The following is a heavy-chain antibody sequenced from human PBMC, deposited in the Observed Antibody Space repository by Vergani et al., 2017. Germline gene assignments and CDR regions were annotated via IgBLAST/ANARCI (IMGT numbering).Heavy chain of an antibody. V-gene: IGHV1-69*13. CDR3: ARDRNGYYGSGAYYYGMDV. J-gene: IGHJ6*02. CDR2: IIPIFGTA. CDR1: GGTFSSYA. Sequence: QVQLLQSGAEVKKPGSSVKVSCKASGGTFSSYAISWVRQAPGQGLEWMGRIIPIFGTANYAQKFQGRVTITADESTSTAYMELSSLRSEDTAVYYCARDRNGYYGSGAYYYGMDVWGQGTTVTVSS. D-gene: IGHD3-10*01.